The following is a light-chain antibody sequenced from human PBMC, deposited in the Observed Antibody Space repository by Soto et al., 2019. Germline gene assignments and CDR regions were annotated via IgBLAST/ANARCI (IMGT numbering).Light chain of an antibody. CDR1: SSNVGDNL. CDR2: RNN. CDR3: ATWDDRLRRPV. V-gene: IGLV1-47*01. J-gene: IGLJ3*02. Sequence: QSVVTQPPSLSGTPGQRVTISCSGSSSNVGDNLVYWYQQVPGTAPKLLIYRNNQRPSGVPDRFSGSKSGASASLAISGLRSEDEADYYCATWDDRLRRPVLGGGTKLTVL.